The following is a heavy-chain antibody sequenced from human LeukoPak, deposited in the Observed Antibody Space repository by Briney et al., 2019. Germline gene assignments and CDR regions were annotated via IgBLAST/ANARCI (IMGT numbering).Heavy chain of an antibody. V-gene: IGHV1-2*02. CDR2: INPNSGGT. CDR3: ARGPTYYDFLVGKKFDY. D-gene: IGHD3-3*01. J-gene: IGHJ4*02. CDR1: GYTFTDYY. Sequence: ASVKVSCKASGYTFTDYYMHWVRQAPGQGLEWMGWINPNSGGTNYAQKFQGRVTMTRDTSISTAYMELSRLRSDDTAVYYCARGPTYYDFLVGKKFDYWGQGTLVTVSS.